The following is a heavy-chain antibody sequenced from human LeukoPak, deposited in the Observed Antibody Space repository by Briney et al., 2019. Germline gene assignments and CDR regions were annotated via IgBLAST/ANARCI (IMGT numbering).Heavy chain of an antibody. V-gene: IGHV4-34*01. D-gene: IGHD2-2*01. CDR3: ARGELGYCSSTSCYSRAWFDP. Sequence: SETLSLTCAVYGVSFSGYYWSWIRQPPGKGLEWIGEINHSGSTNYNPSLKSRVTISVDTSKNQFSLKLSSVTAADTAVYYCARGELGYCSSTSCYSRAWFDPWGQGTLVTVSS. CDR1: GVSFSGYY. J-gene: IGHJ5*02. CDR2: INHSGST.